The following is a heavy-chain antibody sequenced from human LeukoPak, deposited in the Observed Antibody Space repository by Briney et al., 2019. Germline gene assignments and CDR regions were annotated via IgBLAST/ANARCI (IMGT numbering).Heavy chain of an antibody. D-gene: IGHD3-16*02. CDR1: GFSFDDYA. CDR2: VNWNGDRT. V-gene: IGHV3-20*04. J-gene: IGHJ4*02. Sequence: GGSLRLSCAASGFSFDDYAMSWVRQAPGKGLEWVSGVNWNGDRTGYADSVKGRFTISRDNAKNSLYLQMNSLRAEDTAVYYCARVKAYNDYVWRSYRTSWVFDYWGQGTLVTVSS. CDR3: ARVKAYNDYVWRSYRTSWVFDY.